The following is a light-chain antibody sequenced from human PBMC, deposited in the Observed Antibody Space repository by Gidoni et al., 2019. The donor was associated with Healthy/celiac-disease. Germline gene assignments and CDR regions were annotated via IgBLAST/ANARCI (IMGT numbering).Light chain of an antibody. CDR1: QSVSSSY. CDR2: GAS. J-gene: IGKJ1*01. CDR3: QQYGSSPWT. V-gene: IGKV3-20*01. Sequence: EIVLTHSPRTLSLSPGERATLSCRASQSVSSSYLAWYQQKPGQAPRLLIYGASSRATGIPDRFSGSGSGTDFTLTISRLEPEDFAVYYCQQYGSSPWTFGQGTKVEIK.